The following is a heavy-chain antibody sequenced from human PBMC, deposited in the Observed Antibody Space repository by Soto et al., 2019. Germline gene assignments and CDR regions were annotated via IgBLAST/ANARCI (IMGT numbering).Heavy chain of an antibody. V-gene: IGHV3-23*01. J-gene: IGHJ4*02. CDR2: ISARGGSS. Sequence: EVQLLESGGGLVQPGGSLRLSCAASGFSFSSYAMVWVRQAPGKGLEWVSVISARGGSSYFADSVKRRFTISRDNSKNVLSLEMNSLRDEDTAIYFCAKGSIEYSASVDNWGQGTLVLVSS. CDR3: AKGSIEYSASVDN. CDR1: GFSFSSYA. D-gene: IGHD5-12*01.